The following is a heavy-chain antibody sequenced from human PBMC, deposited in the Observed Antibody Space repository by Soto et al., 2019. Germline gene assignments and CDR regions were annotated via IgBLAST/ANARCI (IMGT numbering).Heavy chain of an antibody. V-gene: IGHV3-33*01. CDR2: IWYDGSNK. J-gene: IGHJ4*02. CDR1: GFTFSSYG. D-gene: IGHD2-2*03. Sequence: GGSLRLSCAASGFTFSSYGMHWVRQAPGKGLEWVAVIWYDGSNKYYADSVKGRFTISRDNSKNTLNLQMNSLRAEDTAVYYCAIERSTTDVGYCSSTSCYPLGYWGQGTLVTVSS. CDR3: AIERSTTDVGYCSSTSCYPLGY.